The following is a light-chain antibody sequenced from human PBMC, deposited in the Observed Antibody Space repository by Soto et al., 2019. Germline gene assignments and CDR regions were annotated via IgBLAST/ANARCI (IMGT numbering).Light chain of an antibody. Sequence: QSALTQPASVSGSPGQSIAISCTGTSSDVGAYDYVSWYQQYPGKAPKLIIYDVANRPSGVSDRFSGSKSGNTASLTISGLHTEDEADYHCSSYTSSSTLVFGGGTKLNVL. CDR3: SSYTSSSTLV. CDR2: DVA. V-gene: IGLV2-14*01. CDR1: SSDVGAYDY. J-gene: IGLJ2*01.